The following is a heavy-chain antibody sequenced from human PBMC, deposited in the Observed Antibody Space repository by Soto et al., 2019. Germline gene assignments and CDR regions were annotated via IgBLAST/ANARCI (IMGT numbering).Heavy chain of an antibody. Sequence: SETLSVTCTFSVGSVSIGTYYWSWIRQPPGKGLEWIGYIYYSGSTNYNPSLKSRVTISVDTSKNQFSLKLSSVTAADAAVYYCAGVWMTTYLRGGMDVWGHGTTVTVSS. D-gene: IGHD4-17*01. CDR3: AGVWMTTYLRGGMDV. V-gene: IGHV4-61*01. CDR1: VGSVSIGTYY. CDR2: IYYSGST. J-gene: IGHJ6*01.